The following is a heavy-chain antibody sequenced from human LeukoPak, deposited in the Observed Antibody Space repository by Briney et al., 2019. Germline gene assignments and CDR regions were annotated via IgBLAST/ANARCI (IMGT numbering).Heavy chain of an antibody. J-gene: IGHJ3*02. D-gene: IGHD6-13*01. Sequence: GGSLRLSCTAAGFSFSSYGMSWVRQAPGKGLKWVSGIGGSGGRTYYADSVKGRFTISRDNSKNTIYLQMNSLRVEDTAIYYCAKDYLGSSNAFNIWGQGTMVTVSP. CDR2: IGGSGGRT. CDR1: GFSFSSYG. V-gene: IGHV3-23*01. CDR3: AKDYLGSSNAFNI.